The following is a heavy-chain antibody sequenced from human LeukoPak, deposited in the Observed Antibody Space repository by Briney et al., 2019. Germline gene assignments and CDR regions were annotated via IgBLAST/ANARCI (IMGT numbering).Heavy chain of an antibody. D-gene: IGHD3-22*01. J-gene: IGHJ4*02. CDR3: ARHAPLDYDSSGYTYYFDY. V-gene: IGHV4-61*01. Sequence: PSETLSLTCNVSGGSVSSSSYYWSWIRQPPGKGLEWIGYIYYSGSTNYNPSLKSRVTISVDTSKNQFSLKLSSVTAADTAVYYCARHAPLDYDSSGYTYYFDYWGQGTLVTVSS. CDR2: IYYSGST. CDR1: GGSVSSSSYY.